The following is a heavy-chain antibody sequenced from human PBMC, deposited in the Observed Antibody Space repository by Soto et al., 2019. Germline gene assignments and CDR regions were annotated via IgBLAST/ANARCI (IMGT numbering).Heavy chain of an antibody. CDR1: GFTFSSYA. CDR3: AKDRLLWFGELLPPYNWFDP. D-gene: IGHD3-10*01. V-gene: IGHV3-23*01. J-gene: IGHJ5*02. Sequence: GGSLRLSCAASGFTFSSYAMSWVRQAPGKGLEWVSAISGSGGSTYYADSVKGRFTISRDNSKNTLYLQMNSLRAEDMAVYYCAKDRLLWFGELLPPYNWFDPWGQGTLVTVSS. CDR2: ISGSGGST.